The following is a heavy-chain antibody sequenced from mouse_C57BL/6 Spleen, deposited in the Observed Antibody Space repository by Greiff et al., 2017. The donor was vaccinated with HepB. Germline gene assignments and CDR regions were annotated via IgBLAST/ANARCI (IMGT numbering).Heavy chain of an antibody. D-gene: IGHD1-1*01. Sequence: DVKLVESEGGLVQPGSSMKLSCTASGFTFSDYYMAWVRQVPEKGLEWVANINYDGSSTYYLDSLKSRFIISRDNAKNILYLQMSSLKSEDTATYYCARSDYYGPFAYWGQGTLVTVSA. CDR1: GFTFSDYY. CDR3: ARSDYYGPFAY. J-gene: IGHJ3*01. CDR2: INYDGSST. V-gene: IGHV5-16*01.